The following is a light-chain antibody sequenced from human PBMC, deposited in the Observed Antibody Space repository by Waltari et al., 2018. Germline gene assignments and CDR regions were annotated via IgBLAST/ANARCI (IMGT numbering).Light chain of an antibody. CDR1: DIGSKS. CDR2: YDS. Sequence: SYVLTQPPSVSVAPGQTARITCGGNDIGSKSVHWSQQKPGKAPVLVIFYDSDRPSVIPVRFSGSNSGNTATLSISRVEAEEEAGYYCQVWARSTDHHAVFGGGTQLTV. CDR3: QVWARSTDHHAV. V-gene: IGLV3-21*04. J-gene: IGLJ7*01.